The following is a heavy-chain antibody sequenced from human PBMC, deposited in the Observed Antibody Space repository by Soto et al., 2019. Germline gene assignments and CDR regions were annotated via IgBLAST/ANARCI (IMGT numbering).Heavy chain of an antibody. J-gene: IGHJ4*01. Sequence: GGSLRLSCAASGFNFHWYWMSWVRQAPGKGLEWLATIKTDASEKKYVDSVKGRFTVSRDNAKNSVYLQMDSLRSEDMAVYYCARASGYGWGNSVTPYLDYWGHGTLVTVSS. D-gene: IGHD3-10*01. CDR2: IKTDASEK. CDR1: GFNFHWYW. V-gene: IGHV3-7*01. CDR3: ARASGYGWGNSVTPYLDY.